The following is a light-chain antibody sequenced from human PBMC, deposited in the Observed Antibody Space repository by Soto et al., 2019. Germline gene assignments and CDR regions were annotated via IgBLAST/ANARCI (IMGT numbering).Light chain of an antibody. CDR3: SSDTARGTRV. J-gene: IGLJ1*01. V-gene: IGLV2-14*01. Sequence: QSALTQFASVSGSPGQSITISCTGTSIDVGAYNYVSWYQQHPDKAPKLLIYEVGNRPSGVSFRFSGSKSGNTASLTISGLEDEDDADYYCSSDTARGTRVFGTGTKLTVL. CDR2: EVG. CDR1: SIDVGAYNY.